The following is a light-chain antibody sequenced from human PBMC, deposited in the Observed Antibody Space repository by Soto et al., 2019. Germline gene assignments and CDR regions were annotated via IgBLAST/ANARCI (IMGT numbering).Light chain of an antibody. CDR1: QSVAGTY. CDR3: QQYAST. CDR2: GAS. Sequence: EIVLTQSPGTLSLSPGERATLSCRASQSVAGTYLAWYQQKPGQAPRLLIYGASTRATGIPDRFSGSGSGTDFTLTISGLEPEDFAVYYCQQYASTFGQGTRLENK. V-gene: IGKV3-20*01. J-gene: IGKJ5*01.